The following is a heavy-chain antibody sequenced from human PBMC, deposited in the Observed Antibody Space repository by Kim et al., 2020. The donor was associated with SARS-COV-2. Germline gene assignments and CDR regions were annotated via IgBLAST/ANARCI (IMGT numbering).Heavy chain of an antibody. CDR3: ARGGSSTFSYSYFES. J-gene: IGHJ4*02. CDR1: GYTFTSYH. V-gene: IGHV1-46*01. Sequence: ASVKVSCKASGYTFTSYHMHWVRQAPGQGLEWMAIINPSGGSTSYTYRFKGRVTVTSDTSTSTVYMELSSLRSEDTAVYYCARGGSSTFSYSYFESWGQGTLVSVSS. D-gene: IGHD6-13*01. CDR2: INPSGGST.